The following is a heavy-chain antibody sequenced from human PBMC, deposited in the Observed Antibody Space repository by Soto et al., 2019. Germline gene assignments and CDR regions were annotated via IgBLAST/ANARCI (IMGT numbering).Heavy chain of an antibody. CDR1: GFTFSSYA. J-gene: IGHJ4*02. CDR3: AKNAVAGTTKLKNIDY. V-gene: IGHV3-23*01. CDR2: ISGSGGST. Sequence: GGSLRLSCAASGFTFSSYAMSWVRQAPGKGLEWVSAISGSGGSTYYADSVKGRFTISRDNSKNTLDLQMNSLRAEDTAIYYCAKNAVAGTTKLKNIDYWGQGTLVTVSS. D-gene: IGHD6-19*01.